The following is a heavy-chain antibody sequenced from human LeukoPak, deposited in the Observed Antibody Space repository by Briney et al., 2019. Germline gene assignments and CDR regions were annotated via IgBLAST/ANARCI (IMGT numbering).Heavy chain of an antibody. J-gene: IGHJ4*02. CDR2: ISYDGSNK. CDR1: GFTFSSYG. D-gene: IGHD1-26*01. Sequence: GRSLRLSCAASGFTFSSYGMHWVRQAPGKGLGWVAVISYDGSNKYYADSVKGRFTISRDNSKNTLYLQMNSLRAEDTAVYYCEMGATDYWGQGTLVTVSS. CDR3: EMGATDY. V-gene: IGHV3-30*03.